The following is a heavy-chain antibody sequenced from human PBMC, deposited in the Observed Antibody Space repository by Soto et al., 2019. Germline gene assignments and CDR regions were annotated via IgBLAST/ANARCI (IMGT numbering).Heavy chain of an antibody. J-gene: IGHJ6*03. V-gene: IGHV5-51*01. D-gene: IGHD3-3*01. CDR1: GYSFTSYW. CDR3: ARGQVFQMTYYYYMDV. Sequence: PGESLKISCKGSGYSFTSYWIGWVRQMPGKGLEWMGIIYPGDSDTRYSPSFQGQVTISADKSISTAYLQWSSLKASDTAMYYCARGQVFQMTYYYYMDVWGKGTTVTVSS. CDR2: IYPGDSDT.